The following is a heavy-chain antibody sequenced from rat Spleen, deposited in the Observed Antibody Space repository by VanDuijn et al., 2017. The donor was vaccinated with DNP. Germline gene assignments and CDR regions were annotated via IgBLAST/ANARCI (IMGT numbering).Heavy chain of an antibody. Sequence: EVKLVESGGGLVQPGRSLKVSCAASGFNFNDYWMGWVRQAPGKGLEWIGEINKDSSAKNYSPSLKDKFTISRDNAQNTLYLQMSKLGSEDTAIYYCARGPNYGGYPDYFDYWGQGVMVTVSS. J-gene: IGHJ2*01. D-gene: IGHD1-11*01. CDR1: GFNFNDYW. V-gene: IGHV4-2*01. CDR2: INKDSSAK. CDR3: ARGPNYGGYPDYFDY.